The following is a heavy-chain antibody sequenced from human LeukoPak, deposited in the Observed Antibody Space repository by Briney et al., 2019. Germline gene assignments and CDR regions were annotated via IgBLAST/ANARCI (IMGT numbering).Heavy chain of an antibody. Sequence: SETLSLTCTVSGGSISSYYWSWIRQPPGKGLEWIAYMYNSGSTNNNPSLTSRVTISVDMSKNQFSLKLSSVTAADTAVYYCARHGSAYSFDYWGQGTLVTVSS. D-gene: IGHD5-18*01. CDR1: GGSISSYY. CDR3: ARHGSAYSFDY. V-gene: IGHV4-59*01. J-gene: IGHJ4*02. CDR2: MYNSGST.